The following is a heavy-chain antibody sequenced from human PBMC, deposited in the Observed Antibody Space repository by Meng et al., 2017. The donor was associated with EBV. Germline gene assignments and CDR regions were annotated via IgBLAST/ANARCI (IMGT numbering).Heavy chain of an antibody. CDR3: ASESGRGFTPDY. CDR2: LIPMSDAQ. CDR1: GGTFRSDG. D-gene: IGHD3-10*01. Sequence: PAGAGGKNPAPSATAAGNVSGGTFRSDGIRRARSAPGPGLGWRGGLIPMSDAQQYAQKFQSRVTMTADESKNTHHMDLGSLRFEDTAVYYCASESGRGFTPDYWGQGTLVTVSS. V-gene: IGHV1-69*01. J-gene: IGHJ4*02.